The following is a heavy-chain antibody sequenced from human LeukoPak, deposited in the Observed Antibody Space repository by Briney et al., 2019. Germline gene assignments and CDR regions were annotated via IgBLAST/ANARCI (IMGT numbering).Heavy chain of an antibody. Sequence: SETLSLTCTVSGGSLSSYYWSWIRQPAGKGLEWIGRISLSDSTNYNPSLKSRVTISVDTSKNQFSLKLSSVTAADTAVYYCARGRMVRGASYYYYYYYMDVWGRGTTVTVSS. D-gene: IGHD3-10*01. V-gene: IGHV4-4*07. CDR2: ISLSDST. CDR1: GGSLSSYY. CDR3: ARGRMVRGASYYYYYYYMDV. J-gene: IGHJ6*03.